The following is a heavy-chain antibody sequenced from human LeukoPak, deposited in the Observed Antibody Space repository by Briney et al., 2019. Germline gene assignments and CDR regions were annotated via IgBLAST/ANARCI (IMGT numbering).Heavy chain of an antibody. Sequence: GGSLRLSCTVSGFTFSDFYMSWVRQAPGKGLEWVSVIYSGGSTYYADSVKGRFTISRDNSKNTLYLQMNSLRAEDTAVYYCARDPTYYLRYGYFDSWGQGTLVTVSS. CDR2: IYSGGST. CDR3: ARDPTYYLRYGYFDS. V-gene: IGHV3-66*01. D-gene: IGHD1-26*01. CDR1: GFTFSDFY. J-gene: IGHJ4*02.